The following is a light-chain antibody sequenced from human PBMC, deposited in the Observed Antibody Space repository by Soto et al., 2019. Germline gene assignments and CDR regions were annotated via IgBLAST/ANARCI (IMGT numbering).Light chain of an antibody. CDR1: QSISDW. CDR3: QQYNSYS. Sequence: DIHMTQYPSTLSASVGDRVTITCRASQSISDWLAWYQQKPGKAPKLLIYKVSILEYGVPSRFSGSRSGTEFTLTISSLQPDDFATYYCQQYNSYSFGGGTKVEIK. V-gene: IGKV1-5*03. J-gene: IGKJ4*01. CDR2: KVS.